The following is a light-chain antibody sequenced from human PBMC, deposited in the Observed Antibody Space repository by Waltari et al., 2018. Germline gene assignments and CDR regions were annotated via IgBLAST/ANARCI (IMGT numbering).Light chain of an antibody. CDR2: GAS. CDR3: QQTYTMPHT. Sequence: DIQMTQSPPYLSASEGDRVIITCRASQNDGKFLNWFQQHPGRAPKLLIFGASTLPSGVPSRFIGTGSGADFTLTISSLQPEDFATYYCQQTYTMPHTFGLGTKLEMK. CDR1: QNDGKF. J-gene: IGKJ2*01. V-gene: IGKV1-39*01.